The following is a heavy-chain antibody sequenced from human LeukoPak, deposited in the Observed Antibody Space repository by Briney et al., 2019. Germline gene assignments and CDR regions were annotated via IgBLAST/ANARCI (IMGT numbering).Heavy chain of an antibody. CDR3: ASWGTRIAESFQH. CDR2: IKQDGSEK. J-gene: IGHJ1*01. Sequence: GGSLRLSCAASGFTFSSYWMSWVRQAPGKGLEWVANIKQDGSEKYYVDSIKGRFTISRDNAKNSLFLQMDSLRAEDTALYYCASWGTRIAESFQHWGQGALVTVSS. V-gene: IGHV3-7*01. CDR1: GFTFSSYW. D-gene: IGHD7-27*01.